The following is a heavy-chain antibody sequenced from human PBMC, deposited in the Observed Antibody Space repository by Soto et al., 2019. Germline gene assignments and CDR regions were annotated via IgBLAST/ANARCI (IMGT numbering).Heavy chain of an antibody. CDR3: VKQGESDDILTGYPHYYYYGMDV. CDR2: ISSNGGST. Sequence: PGGSLRLSCSASGFTFSSYAMHWVRQAPGKGLEYVSAISSNGGSTYYADSVKGRFTISRDNSKNTLYLQMSSLRAEDTAVYYCVKQGESDDILTGYPHYYYYGMDVWGQGTTVTVSS. J-gene: IGHJ6*02. CDR1: GFTFSSYA. V-gene: IGHV3-64D*06. D-gene: IGHD3-9*01.